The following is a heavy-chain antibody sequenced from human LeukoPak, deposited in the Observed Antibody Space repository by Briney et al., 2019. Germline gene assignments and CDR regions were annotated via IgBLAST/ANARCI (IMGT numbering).Heavy chain of an antibody. Sequence: ASVKVSCKASGYSFTSYYIHWVRQAPGQGLEWMGMINPSGGSTTYAQKFQGRVTMTTDTSTRTVYMELSSLRSEDTAVYYCARDGASGYLADYWGQGTLVTVSS. CDR3: ARDGASGYLADY. CDR2: INPSGGST. J-gene: IGHJ4*02. D-gene: IGHD3-3*01. V-gene: IGHV1-46*01. CDR1: GYSFTSYY.